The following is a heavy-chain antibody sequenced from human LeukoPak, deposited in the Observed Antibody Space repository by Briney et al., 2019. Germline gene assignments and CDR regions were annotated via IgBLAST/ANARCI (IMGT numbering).Heavy chain of an antibody. CDR2: INPNSGGT. V-gene: IGHV1-2*02. CDR1: GYTFTGYY. J-gene: IGHJ4*02. CDR3: ARDPTSLRGVTFDY. Sequence: GASVKVSCKASGYTFTGYYLHWVRQAPGQGLEWMGWINPNSGGTSYAQKFQGRVTMTRDTSISTAYMELSRLRSDDTAVYYCARDPTSLRGVTFDYWGQGTLVTVSS. D-gene: IGHD3-10*01.